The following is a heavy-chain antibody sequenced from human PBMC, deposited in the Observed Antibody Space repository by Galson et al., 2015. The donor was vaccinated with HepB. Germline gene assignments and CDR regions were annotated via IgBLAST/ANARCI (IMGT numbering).Heavy chain of an antibody. D-gene: IGHD3-22*01. CDR3: AKDIGSYDSSGYAFDY. Sequence: SLRLSCAASGFTFYRYWMGWVRQAPGKGLEWVAIINQDGGEQYSVNSVRGRFTISRDNAKNSIYLQMNSLRAEDTALYYCAKDIGSYDSSGYAFDYWGQGTLVTVSP. V-gene: IGHV3-7*03. J-gene: IGHJ4*02. CDR2: INQDGGEQ. CDR1: GFTFYRYW.